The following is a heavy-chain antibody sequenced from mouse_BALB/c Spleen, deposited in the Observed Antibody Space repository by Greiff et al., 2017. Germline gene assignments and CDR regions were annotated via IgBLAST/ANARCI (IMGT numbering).Heavy chain of an antibody. V-gene: IGHV2-9*02. CDR2: ILAGGST. D-gene: IGHD2-4*01. J-gene: IGHJ4*01. CDR3: AIPSTMIRRDYAMDY. Sequence: VSLVESGPGLVAPSQSLSITRTVSGFSFTSSGVHWVRQPPGKGLEWLGVILAGGSTNYNSDLMSRLSISKDNTKSQVFLKMNSLQTDDTAMYYCAIPSTMIRRDYAMDYWGQGTSVTVSA. CDR1: GFSFTSSG.